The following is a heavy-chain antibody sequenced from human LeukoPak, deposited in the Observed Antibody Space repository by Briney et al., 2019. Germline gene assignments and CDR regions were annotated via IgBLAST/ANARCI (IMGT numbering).Heavy chain of an antibody. Sequence: SETLSLTCTVSGGSISSGGYYWSWIRQHPGKGLEWIGYIYYSGSTYYNPSLKSRVTISVDTSKNQFSLKLSSVTAADTAVYYCARDLSYDSSGYSIWGQGTMVTVSS. CDR1: GGSISSGGYY. J-gene: IGHJ3*02. CDR3: ARDLSYDSSGYSI. CDR2: IYYSGST. V-gene: IGHV4-31*03. D-gene: IGHD3-22*01.